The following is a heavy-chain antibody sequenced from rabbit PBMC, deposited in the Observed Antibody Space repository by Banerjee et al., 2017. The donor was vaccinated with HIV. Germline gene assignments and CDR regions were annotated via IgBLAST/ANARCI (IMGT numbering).Heavy chain of an antibody. J-gene: IGHJ4*01. D-gene: IGHD8-1*01. V-gene: IGHV1S45*01. CDR3: ARDGSSYYTFNL. CDR2: IYAGSSGTT. Sequence: QEQLEESGGDLVKPEGSLTLTCTASGFSFSSSYWISWVRQAPGKGLEWIACIYAGSSGTTSYASWAKGRFTISKTSSTTVTLQMTSLTAADTATYFCARDGSSYYTFNLWGPGTLVTVS. CDR1: GFSFSSSYW.